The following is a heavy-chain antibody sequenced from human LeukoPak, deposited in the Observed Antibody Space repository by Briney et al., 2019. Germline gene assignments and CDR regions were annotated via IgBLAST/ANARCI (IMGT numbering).Heavy chain of an antibody. J-gene: IGHJ4*02. CDR1: GFTFSSSA. Sequence: GGSLRLSCAASGFTFSSSAMHWVRQAPGKGLEWVSVISYDGSNKYYADSVKGRFTISRDNSKNTLYLQMNSLRAEDTAVYYCARNILTGYYPHYWGQGTLVTVSS. V-gene: IGHV3-30*04. CDR3: ARNILTGYYPHY. CDR2: ISYDGSNK. D-gene: IGHD3-9*01.